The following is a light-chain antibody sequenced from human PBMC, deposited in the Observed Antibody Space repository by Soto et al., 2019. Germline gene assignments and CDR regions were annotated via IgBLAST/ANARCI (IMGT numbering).Light chain of an antibody. J-gene: IGKJ4*01. Sequence: EIVLTQSPGTLSLSPGERATLSCRASQSVSSSYLAWYQQKPGQAPRLIIYGSSIRATGIPDRFSGSGSGTAFTLTSSRLEPEAFSLYYWQKYGSSPITFGGGTKVEIK. CDR3: QKYGSSPIT. CDR2: GSS. V-gene: IGKV3-20*01. CDR1: QSVSSSY.